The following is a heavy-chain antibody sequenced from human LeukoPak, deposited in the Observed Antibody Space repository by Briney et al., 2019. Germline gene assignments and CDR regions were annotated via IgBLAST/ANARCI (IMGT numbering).Heavy chain of an antibody. Sequence: ASVKVSCKASGYTFTSYGISWVRQAPGQGLEWMGWISAYNGNTNYAQKLQGRVTMTTDTSTSTAYMELRSLRSDDTAVYYCARVWRSGWPKDPSSGARTNYYYYYYMDVWGKGTTVTFSS. J-gene: IGHJ6*03. CDR2: ISAYNGNT. D-gene: IGHD6-19*01. CDR3: ARVWRSGWPKDPSSGARTNYYYYYYMDV. V-gene: IGHV1-18*01. CDR1: GYTFTSYG.